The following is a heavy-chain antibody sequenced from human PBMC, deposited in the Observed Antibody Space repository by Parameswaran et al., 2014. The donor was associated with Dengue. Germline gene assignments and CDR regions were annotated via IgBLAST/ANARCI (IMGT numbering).Heavy chain of an antibody. V-gene: IGHV3-21*01. CDR2: ISSSSSYI. Sequence: VRQAPGKGLEWVSSISSSSSYIYYADSVKGRFTISRDNAKNSLYLQMNSLRAEDTAVYYCARDERPRPRGGFLDYWGQGTLVTVSS. D-gene: IGHD3-16*01. CDR3: ARDERPRPRGGFLDY. J-gene: IGHJ4*02.